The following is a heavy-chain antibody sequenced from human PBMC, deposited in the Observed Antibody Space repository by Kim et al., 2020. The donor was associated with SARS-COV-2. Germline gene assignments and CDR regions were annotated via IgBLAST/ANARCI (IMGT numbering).Heavy chain of an antibody. Sequence: GGSLRLSCAASGFTFSSSPMTWVRQAPGKGLEWVSTISGGGTSIFYADSVKGRFTISRDNSQNTLFLQMNSLRADDTAVYYCAKRQSLSGAYTFSDFWG. CDR1: GFTFSSSP. J-gene: IGHJ4*01. CDR3: AKRQSLSGAYTFSDF. V-gene: IGHV3-23*01. D-gene: IGHD3-16*01. CDR2: ISGGGTSI.